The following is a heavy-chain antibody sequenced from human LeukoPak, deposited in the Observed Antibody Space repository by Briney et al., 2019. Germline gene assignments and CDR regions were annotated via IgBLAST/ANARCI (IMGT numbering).Heavy chain of an antibody. Sequence: ASVKVSCKASGYTFTGYYMHWVRQAPGQGLEWMGWINPNSGGTNYAQKFQGRVTMTRDTSISTAYMELRGLTSDDTAVYYCARGGDYYGSGTYYNYYYYMDVWGKGTTVTISS. CDR3: ARGGDYYGSGTYYNYYYYMDV. D-gene: IGHD3-10*01. J-gene: IGHJ6*03. V-gene: IGHV1-2*02. CDR2: INPNSGGT. CDR1: GYTFTGYY.